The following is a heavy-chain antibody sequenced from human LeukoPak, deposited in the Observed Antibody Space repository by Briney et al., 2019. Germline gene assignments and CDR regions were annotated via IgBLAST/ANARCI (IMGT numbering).Heavy chain of an antibody. CDR3: ASGLRYFDLYY. J-gene: IGHJ4*02. Sequence: SETLSLICTVSGVSISTYYWSWIRQPAGKGLEWIGHVYNIGGTNYNPSLKSRVTMSLDPSENQFSLKLTSVTAADTAVYYCASGLRYFDLYYWGQGTLVTVSS. CDR1: GVSISTYY. V-gene: IGHV4-4*07. CDR2: VYNIGGT. D-gene: IGHD3-9*01.